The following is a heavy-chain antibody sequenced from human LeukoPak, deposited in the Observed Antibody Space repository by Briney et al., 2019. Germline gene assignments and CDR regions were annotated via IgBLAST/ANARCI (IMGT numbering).Heavy chain of an antibody. D-gene: IGHD3-16*01. J-gene: IGHJ4*02. CDR2: IKSKTDGGTT. V-gene: IGHV3-15*01. Sequence: GGSLRLSCAASGFTFSNAWMSWVRQAPGKGLEWVGRIKSKTDGGTTDYAAPVKGRFTISRDDSKNTLYLQMNSLKIEDTAVYYCTTSFYDWYYFDYWGQGTLVTVSS. CDR3: TTSFYDWYYFDY. CDR1: GFTFSNAW.